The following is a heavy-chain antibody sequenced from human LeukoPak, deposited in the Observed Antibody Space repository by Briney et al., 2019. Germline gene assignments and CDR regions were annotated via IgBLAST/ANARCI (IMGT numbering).Heavy chain of an antibody. D-gene: IGHD4-17*01. V-gene: IGHV2-70*11. CDR2: IDWDDDK. Sequence: ESGPALVKPXQTLTLTCTFSGFSLSTSGMCVSWIRQPPGKALEWLARIDWDDDKYYSTSLKTRLTISKDTSKNQVVLTMTNMDPVDTATYYCARITTVTTAFDYWGQGTLVTVSS. J-gene: IGHJ4*02. CDR1: GFSLSTSGMC. CDR3: ARITTVTTAFDY.